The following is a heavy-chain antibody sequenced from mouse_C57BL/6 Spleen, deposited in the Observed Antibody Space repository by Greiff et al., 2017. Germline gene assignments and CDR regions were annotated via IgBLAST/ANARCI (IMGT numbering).Heavy chain of an antibody. CDR2: ISSGGSYT. V-gene: IGHV5-6*02. Sequence: DVKLVESGGDLVKPGGSLKLSCAASGFTFSSYGMSWVRQTPDKRLEWVATISSGGSYTYYPDSVKGRFTISRENAKYTRYRQMSSLKSEDTAMYYCARQPEYDGSSWNFDYWGQGTTLTVSS. CDR1: GFTFSSYG. D-gene: IGHD1-1*01. CDR3: ARQPEYDGSSWNFDY. J-gene: IGHJ2*01.